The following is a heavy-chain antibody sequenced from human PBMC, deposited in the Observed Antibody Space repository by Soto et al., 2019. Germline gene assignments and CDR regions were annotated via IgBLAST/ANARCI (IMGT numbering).Heavy chain of an antibody. CDR2: IRFGGSNE. J-gene: IGHJ4*02. V-gene: IGHV3-33*01. D-gene: IGHD1-7*01. CDR3: ARDGIGGTVFRGYLDY. CDR1: GGIFHGYG. Sequence: GGSLRLSCAVPGGIFHGYGMHWVRQAPGKGLEWVAIIRFGGSNEGYADSVKGRFTISRDNSKNTLYLQMNTLGAEDTAVYYCARDGIGGTVFRGYLDYWGRGTVVTVSS.